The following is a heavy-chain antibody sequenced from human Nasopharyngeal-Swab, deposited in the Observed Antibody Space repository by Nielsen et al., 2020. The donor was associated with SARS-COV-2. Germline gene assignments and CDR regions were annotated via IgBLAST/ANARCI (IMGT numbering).Heavy chain of an antibody. D-gene: IGHD5-24*01. Sequence: SETLSLTCSVSGGSFTGFYWNWIRQAPGKGLEWIGPINHNERTNYNPSLKSRIAMLVDTSNNQVSLKVSSVSAGVTAVYYCARAGRVGDAYTGLDVWGQGTTVTVSS. V-gene: IGHV4-34*01. CDR2: INHNERT. CDR3: ARAGRVGDAYTGLDV. CDR1: GGSFTGFY. J-gene: IGHJ6*02.